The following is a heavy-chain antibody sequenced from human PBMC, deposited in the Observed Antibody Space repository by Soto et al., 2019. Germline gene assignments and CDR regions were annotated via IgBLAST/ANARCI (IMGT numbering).Heavy chain of an antibody. CDR3: ARVLVRGALSWFHP. V-gene: IGHV1-18*01. J-gene: IGHJ5*02. Sequence: QVQLVQSGAEVKKPGASVKVSCKASDYTFINYGLTWVRQAPGQGLEWMGWISPYNGDTNYAQKFQGRVTMTTDTPTSTAYMELRSLRSDDTAVYYCARVLVRGALSWFHPWGLGTLVTVSS. D-gene: IGHD3-10*01. CDR2: ISPYNGDT. CDR1: DYTFINYG.